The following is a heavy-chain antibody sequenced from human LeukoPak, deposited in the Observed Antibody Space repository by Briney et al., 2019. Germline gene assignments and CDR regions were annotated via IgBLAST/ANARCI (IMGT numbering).Heavy chain of an antibody. D-gene: IGHD6-13*01. CDR1: GFNFGSYS. CDR3: ARGVMGIAATGNNFDY. V-gene: IGHV3-21*01. CDR2: ISTSSSYI. Sequence: GGSLRLSCAASGFNFGSYSMTWVRQAPGKGLEWVSSISTSSSYINYADSVKGRFTISRDNAKNSMYLQMNSLRAEDTAVYYCARGVMGIAATGNNFDYWGQGTLVTVSS. J-gene: IGHJ4*02.